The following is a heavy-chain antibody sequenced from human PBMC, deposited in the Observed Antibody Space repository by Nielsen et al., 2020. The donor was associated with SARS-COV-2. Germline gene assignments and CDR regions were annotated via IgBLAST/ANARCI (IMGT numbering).Heavy chain of an antibody. V-gene: IGHV1-2*06. CDR3: ARARATIFGLVMSYGMAV. CDR1: GYTFTDYY. J-gene: IGHJ6*02. Sequence: ASVKVSCKASGYTFTDYYIHWVRQAPGQGLEWMGRINPYSGGTNYAQKFQGTVTMTRDASISTVYMELTSDDTAVYYCARARATIFGLVMSYGMAVWGQGTTVAVSS. D-gene: IGHD3/OR15-3a*01. CDR2: INPYSGGT.